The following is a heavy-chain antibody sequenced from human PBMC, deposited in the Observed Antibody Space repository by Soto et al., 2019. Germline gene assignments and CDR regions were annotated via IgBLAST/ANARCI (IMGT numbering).Heavy chain of an antibody. D-gene: IGHD3-22*01. J-gene: IGHJ4*02. CDR1: EFTFSNYA. CDR3: AKNPGYYYDSTGYHFEY. V-gene: IGHV3-23*01. Sequence: GGSQRLSCAASEFTFSNYAMSWVRQAPGKGLEWVSAISYGGGTTYYADSVKGRFTISRDNSKNTLYLQMNSLRAEDTAVYYCAKNPGYYYDSTGYHFEYWGQGALVTVSS. CDR2: ISYGGGTT.